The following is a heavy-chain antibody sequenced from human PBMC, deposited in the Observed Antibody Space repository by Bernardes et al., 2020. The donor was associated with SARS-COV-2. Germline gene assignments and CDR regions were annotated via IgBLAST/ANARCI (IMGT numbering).Heavy chain of an antibody. J-gene: IGHJ4*02. CDR3: AKEWLRGYSYGYTIEYYFDY. Sequence: GGSLRLSCAASGFTFSSYAMSWVRQAPGKGLEWVSAISGSGGSTYYADSVKGRFTISRDNSKNTLYLQMNSLRAEDTAVYYCAKEWLRGYSYGYTIEYYFDYWGQGTLVTVSS. CDR2: ISGSGGST. V-gene: IGHV3-23*01. D-gene: IGHD5-18*01. CDR1: GFTFSSYA.